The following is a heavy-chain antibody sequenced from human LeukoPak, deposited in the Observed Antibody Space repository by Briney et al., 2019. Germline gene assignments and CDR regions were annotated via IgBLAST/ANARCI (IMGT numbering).Heavy chain of an antibody. D-gene: IGHD3-22*01. CDR1: GFTFDDYA. Sequence: PGGSLRLSCAASGFTFDDYAMHWVRQAPGKGLEWVSGISWNSGSIGYADSVKGRFTISRDNAKNSLYLQMNSLRAEDTALYYCAKDTHYYDSSGYYYYYYGMDVWGQGTTVTVSS. CDR3: AKDTHYYDSSGYYYYYYGMDV. CDR2: ISWNSGSI. J-gene: IGHJ6*02. V-gene: IGHV3-9*01.